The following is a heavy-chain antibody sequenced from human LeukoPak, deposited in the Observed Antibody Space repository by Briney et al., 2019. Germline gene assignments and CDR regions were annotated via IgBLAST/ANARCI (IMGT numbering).Heavy chain of an antibody. CDR2: ISSSSSYI. V-gene: IGHV3-21*01. Sequence: KPGGSLRLSCAASGFTFNMYSMNWVRQAPGKGLEWVSSISSSSSYIYYAGSAKGRFTISRDNAKNSLYLQMNSLRAEDTAVYYCVRDCCGWSFDYWGQGTLVTVSS. CDR1: GFTFNMYS. J-gene: IGHJ4*02. CDR3: VRDCCGWSFDY. D-gene: IGHD6-19*01.